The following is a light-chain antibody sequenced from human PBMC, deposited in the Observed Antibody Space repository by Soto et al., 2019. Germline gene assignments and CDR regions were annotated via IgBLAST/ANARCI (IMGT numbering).Light chain of an antibody. CDR2: GAS. Sequence: IVLTQSPGTLSLSPVVTATLCCRVSQSVSSSYSAWYQQKPGQPPRLLIYGASSRATGIQDRFSSSGSGEEFTLTINSLQSEDFAVYYCQPYNNWPLTFGGGTKVDIK. CDR3: QPYNNWPLT. V-gene: IGKV3-20*01. J-gene: IGKJ4*01. CDR1: QSVSSSY.